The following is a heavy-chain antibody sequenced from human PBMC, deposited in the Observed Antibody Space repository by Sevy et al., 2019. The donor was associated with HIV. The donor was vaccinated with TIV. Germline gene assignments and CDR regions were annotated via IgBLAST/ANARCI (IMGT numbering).Heavy chain of an antibody. CDR2: ISSSSSTI. J-gene: IGHJ4*02. V-gene: IGHV3-48*01. Sequence: GESLKISCAASGFTFSSYSMNWVRQAPGKGLEWVSYISSSSSTIYYADSVKGRFTISRDNAKNSLYLQMNSLRAEDTAVYYCAREPVIAAAGTFDYWGQGTLVTVSS. D-gene: IGHD6-13*01. CDR3: AREPVIAAAGTFDY. CDR1: GFTFSSYS.